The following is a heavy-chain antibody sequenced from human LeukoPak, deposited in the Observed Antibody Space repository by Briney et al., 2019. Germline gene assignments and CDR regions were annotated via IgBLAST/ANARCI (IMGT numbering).Heavy chain of an antibody. Sequence: GGSLRLSCAASGFTFSSYAMSWVRQAPGKGLEWVSAISGSDGSTYYADSVKGRFTISRDNSKNTLYLQMNSLRAEDTAVYYCAKDYEVGAITQNWFDPWGQGTLVTVSS. D-gene: IGHD1-26*01. CDR1: GFTFSSYA. V-gene: IGHV3-23*01. J-gene: IGHJ5*02. CDR3: AKDYEVGAITQNWFDP. CDR2: ISGSDGST.